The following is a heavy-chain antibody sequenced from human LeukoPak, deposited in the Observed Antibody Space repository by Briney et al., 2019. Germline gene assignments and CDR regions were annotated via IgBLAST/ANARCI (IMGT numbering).Heavy chain of an antibody. CDR1: GYTFTSYG. J-gene: IGHJ4*02. CDR3: ARAVPDSSGYCTCPDY. V-gene: IGHV1-18*01. D-gene: IGHD3-22*01. Sequence: ASVKVSCKASGYTFTSYGISWVRQAPGQGLEWMGWISAYNGNTNYAQKLQGRVTMTTDTSTSTAYMELRSLTSDDTAVYYCARAVPDSSGYCTCPDYWGQGTLVTVSS. CDR2: ISAYNGNT.